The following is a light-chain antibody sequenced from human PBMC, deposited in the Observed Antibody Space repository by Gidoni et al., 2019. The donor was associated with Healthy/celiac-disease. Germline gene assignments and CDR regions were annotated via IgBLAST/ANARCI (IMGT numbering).Light chain of an antibody. Sequence: EIVLTQSPGTLSLSPGERATLSCRASQSVSSSYLAWYQQKPGQAPRLLIYGASSRATGIPDRFSGSGSETDFTLTISRLEPEDFAVYYCQQYGSSPVTFGQGTKLEIK. CDR1: QSVSSSY. CDR2: GAS. J-gene: IGKJ2*01. CDR3: QQYGSSPVT. V-gene: IGKV3-20*01.